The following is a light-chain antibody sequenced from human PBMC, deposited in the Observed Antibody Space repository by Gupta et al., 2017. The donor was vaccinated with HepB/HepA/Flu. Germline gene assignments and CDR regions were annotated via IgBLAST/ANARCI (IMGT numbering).Light chain of an antibody. CDR2: STT. J-gene: IGLJ3*02. CDR3: LLYNGDFWV. Sequence: QTVVTQAASLHVSPGGTVTLTCTSSTGAVTSGYYPNWFQQKPGQALRALIDSTTNKYSWTPARFSGSLLGGKAALTLSGVQTEDEAEYYCLLYNGDFWVFGGGTKVTVL. V-gene: IGLV7-43*01. CDR1: TGAVTSGYY.